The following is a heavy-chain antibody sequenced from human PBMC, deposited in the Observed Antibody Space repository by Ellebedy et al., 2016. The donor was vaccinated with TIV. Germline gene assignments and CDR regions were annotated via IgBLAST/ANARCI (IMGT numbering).Heavy chain of an antibody. CDR1: GFTFSSYG. J-gene: IGHJ6*02. CDR2: ISYDGSNK. V-gene: IGHV3-30*18. D-gene: IGHD2-8*02. Sequence: GESLKISCAASGFTFSSYGMHWVRQAPGKGLEWVAVISYDGSNKYYADSVKGRFTISRDNSKNTLYLQMNSLRAEDTAAYYCAKDRGVYYYYYGMDVWGQGTTVTVSS. CDR3: AKDRGVYYYYYGMDV.